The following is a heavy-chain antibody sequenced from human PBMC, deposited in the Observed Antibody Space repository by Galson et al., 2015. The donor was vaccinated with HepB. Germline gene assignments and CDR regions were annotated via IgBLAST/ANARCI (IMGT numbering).Heavy chain of an antibody. CDR3: VRQCSGTTCYSSDALDM. D-gene: IGHD2-15*01. CDR1: GGSISTYNW. J-gene: IGHJ3*02. V-gene: IGHV4-4*02. CDR2: IHHSGST. Sequence: ETLSLTCAVSGGSISTYNWWSWVRQPPGKGLEWIGEIHHSGSTNYNPSLKSRVTMSVDTSKNQFSLKLNSVTAANTAVYYCVRQCSGTTCYSSDALDMWGPGTMGSVSS.